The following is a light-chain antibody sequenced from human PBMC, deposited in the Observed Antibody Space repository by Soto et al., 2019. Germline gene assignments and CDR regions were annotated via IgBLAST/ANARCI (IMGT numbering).Light chain of an antibody. CDR2: GAY. J-gene: IGKJ5*01. V-gene: IGKV3-15*01. CDR1: QSVSSN. CDR3: QQYNIWPPIT. Sequence: EIVMTQSPATLSVSPGERATLSCRASQSVSSNLAWYQQKPGQAPRLLIYGAYTRAAGVPARFSGSGSGTEFTLTITSLQSEDIALYYCQQYNIWPPITFGQGTRLESK.